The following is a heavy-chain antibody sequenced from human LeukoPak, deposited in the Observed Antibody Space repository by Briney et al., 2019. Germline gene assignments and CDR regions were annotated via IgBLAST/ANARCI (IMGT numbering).Heavy chain of an antibody. V-gene: IGHV4-61*02. CDR1: GGSFSNGISY. CDR3: ARDYYDSSGYYVDAFDI. D-gene: IGHD3-22*01. Sequence: PSQTLSLTCTVSGGSFSNGISYWSWIRQPAGKGLEWIGLLYSSENINYNPSLKSRVTISLDTSKNQFSLKLSSVTAADTAVYYCARDYYDSSGYYVDAFDIWGQGTMVTVSS. J-gene: IGHJ3*02. CDR2: LYSSENI.